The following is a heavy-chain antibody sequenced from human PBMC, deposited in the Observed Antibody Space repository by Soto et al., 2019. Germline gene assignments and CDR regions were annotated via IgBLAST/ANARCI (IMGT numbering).Heavy chain of an antibody. CDR2: ISHSGTV. CDR1: SVSITSSNR. Sequence: PSETLSLTCDVSSVSITSSNRWTWVRQPPGKGLEWLGKISHSGTVNYNATLRSRVTISVDKPKNQLSLKLMSVTAADTAVYYCARDYDGFDYWGPGILVTVSS. V-gene: IGHV4-4*02. D-gene: IGHD3-16*01. J-gene: IGHJ4*02. CDR3: ARDYDGFDY.